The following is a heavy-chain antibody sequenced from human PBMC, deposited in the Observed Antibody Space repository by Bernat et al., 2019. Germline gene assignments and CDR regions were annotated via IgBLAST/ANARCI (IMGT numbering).Heavy chain of an antibody. CDR1: GFTFRSSW. Sequence: EVQLVESGGGLVQPGGSLTLSCAASGFTFRSSWMRWIRQAPGKGLEWVANIKQDGTEIYYVDAVKGRFTISRDNAKNSLYLQMNSLRAEDTAVYYWVKDTDYWGQGTLVTVSS. CDR2: IKQDGTEI. CDR3: VKDTDY. V-gene: IGHV3-7*03. J-gene: IGHJ4*02.